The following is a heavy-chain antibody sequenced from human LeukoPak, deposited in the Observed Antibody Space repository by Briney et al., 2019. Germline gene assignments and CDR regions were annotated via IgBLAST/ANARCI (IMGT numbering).Heavy chain of an antibody. CDR2: IGGRGDST. CDR1: GFTFSSYA. CDR3: AKEAGDWYPRPFDY. V-gene: IGHV3-23*01. D-gene: IGHD6-19*01. J-gene: IGHJ4*02. Sequence: PGGSLRLSCAASGFTFSSYAMTWVRQAPGKGLEWVSAIGGRGDSTYYADSVKGRFTISRDNSKNKPYLQMNSLTAEDTSVYYCAKEAGDWYPRPFDYWGQGTLVTVSS.